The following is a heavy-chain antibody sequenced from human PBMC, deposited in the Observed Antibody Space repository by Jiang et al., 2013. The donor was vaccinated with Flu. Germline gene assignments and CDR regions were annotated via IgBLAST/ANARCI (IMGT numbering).Heavy chain of an antibody. CDR3: ARAKYYYESSGPDY. D-gene: IGHD3-22*01. Sequence: KPSETLSLTCTVSGGSISSSSYYWGWIRQPPGKGLEWIGSIYYSGSTYYNPSLESRVTISVDTSKNQLSLKLSSVTAADTALYYCARAKYYYESSGPDYWGQGTLVTVSS. CDR1: GGSISSSSYY. V-gene: IGHV4-39*07. CDR2: IYYSGST. J-gene: IGHJ4*02.